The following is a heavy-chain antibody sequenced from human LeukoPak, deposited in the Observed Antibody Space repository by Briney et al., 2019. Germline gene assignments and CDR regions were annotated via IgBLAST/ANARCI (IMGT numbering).Heavy chain of an antibody. Sequence: PGGSLRLSCAASGFTFSSYSMNWVRQAPGKGLEWVSYISGSSSTIYYADSVKGRFTISRDNAKNSLYLQMNSLRAEDTAVYYCARDSTRGSYAAGIDYWGQGTLVTVSS. CDR1: GFTFSSYS. D-gene: IGHD1-26*01. CDR3: ARDSTRGSYAAGIDY. J-gene: IGHJ4*02. CDR2: ISGSSSTI. V-gene: IGHV3-48*01.